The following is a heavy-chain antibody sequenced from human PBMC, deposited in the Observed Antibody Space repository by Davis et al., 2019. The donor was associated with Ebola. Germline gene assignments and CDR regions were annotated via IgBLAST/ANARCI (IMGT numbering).Heavy chain of an antibody. CDR1: GFTLDDYA. V-gene: IGHV3-9*01. D-gene: IGHD4-17*01. CDR3: AKGPFYGDFYFDY. J-gene: IGHJ4*02. CDR2: ISWNSGSI. Sequence: SLKISCAASGFTLDDYAMHWVRQAPGKGLEWVSGISWNSGSIGYADSVKGRFTISRDNAKNSLYLQMNSLRAEDTALYYCAKGPFYGDFYFDYWGQGTLVTVSS.